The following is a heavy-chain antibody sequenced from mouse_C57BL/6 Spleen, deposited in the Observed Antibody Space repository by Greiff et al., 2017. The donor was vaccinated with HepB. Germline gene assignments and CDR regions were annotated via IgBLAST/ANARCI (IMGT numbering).Heavy chain of an antibody. V-gene: IGHV1-61*01. D-gene: IGHD2-12*01. Sequence: VQLQQPGAELVRPGSSVKLSCKASGYTFTSYWMDWVKQRPGQGLEWIGNIYPSDSETHYNQKFKDKATLTVDKSSSTAYMQLSSLTSEDSAVYYCARGGRQGVWSFDVWVTGTTVTVSS. CDR3: ARGGRQGVWSFDV. J-gene: IGHJ1*03. CDR1: GYTFTSYW. CDR2: IYPSDSET.